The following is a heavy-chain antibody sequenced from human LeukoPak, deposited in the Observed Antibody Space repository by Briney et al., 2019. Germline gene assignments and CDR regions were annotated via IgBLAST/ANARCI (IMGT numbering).Heavy chain of an antibody. Sequence: ATSVKVSCKASGGTFSSYAISWVRQAPGQGLEWMGGIIPIFGTANYAQKFQGRVTITADESTSTAYMELSSLRTEDTAVYYCARDIVVVPALPPYYYYGMDVWGKGTTVTVSS. D-gene: IGHD2-2*01. CDR2: IIPIFGTA. CDR3: ARDIVVVPALPPYYYYGMDV. V-gene: IGHV1-69*13. CDR1: GGTFSSYA. J-gene: IGHJ6*04.